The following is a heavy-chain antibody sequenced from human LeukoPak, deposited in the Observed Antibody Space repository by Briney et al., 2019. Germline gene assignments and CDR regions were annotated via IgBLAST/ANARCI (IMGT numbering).Heavy chain of an antibody. CDR3: ARELDTAMADFDY. Sequence: SETLSLTCTVSGGPISSGSYYWSWIRQPAGKGLEWIGRIYTSGSTNYNPSLKSRVTISVDTSKNQFSLKLSSVTAADTAVYYCARELDTAMADFDYWGQGTLVTVSS. J-gene: IGHJ4*02. CDR1: GGPISSGSYY. V-gene: IGHV4-61*02. CDR2: IYTSGST. D-gene: IGHD5-18*01.